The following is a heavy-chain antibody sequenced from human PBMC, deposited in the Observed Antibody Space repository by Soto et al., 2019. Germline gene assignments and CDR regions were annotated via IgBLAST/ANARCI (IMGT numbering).Heavy chain of an antibody. Sequence: QVQLVQSGAEVKKPGASVKVSCKASGYTFTSYGISWVRQAPGQGLEWMGWISAYNGNTNYAQKLQGRVTMTTDTSTRRDYMELRSLRSDDTAVYDCGRRGGRVGARVLDSYGMDVWGQGTTVTVSS. D-gene: IGHD1-26*01. CDR1: GYTFTSYG. J-gene: IGHJ6*02. CDR2: ISAYNGNT. CDR3: GRRGGRVGARVLDSYGMDV. V-gene: IGHV1-18*01.